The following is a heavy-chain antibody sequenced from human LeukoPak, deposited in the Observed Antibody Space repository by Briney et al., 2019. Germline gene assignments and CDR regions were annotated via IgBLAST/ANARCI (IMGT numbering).Heavy chain of an antibody. Sequence: ASVKVSCKASGYTFTGYYMHWVRQAPGQGLEWMGWINPNSGGTNYAQKFQGRVTMTRDTSISTAYMELSRLRSDDTAVYYCARDPVLRYSPGDYYYYMDVWGKGTTVTISS. V-gene: IGHV1-2*02. CDR2: INPNSGGT. CDR3: ARDPVLRYSPGDYYYYMDV. J-gene: IGHJ6*03. D-gene: IGHD3-9*01. CDR1: GYTFTGYY.